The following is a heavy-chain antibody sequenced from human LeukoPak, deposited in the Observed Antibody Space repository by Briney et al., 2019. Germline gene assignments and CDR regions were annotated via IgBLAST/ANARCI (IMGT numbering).Heavy chain of an antibody. CDR1: GDSISSGDYY. CDR3: ARGPYSYDSSGAFDI. J-gene: IGHJ3*02. D-gene: IGHD3-22*01. Sequence: SETLSLTCTVSGDSISSGDYYWSWIRQPAGKGLEWIGRISSSGSTNYNPSLKTRFTVSVDTSKNQFSLKLSSVTPADTAVYFCARGPYSYDSSGAFDIWGQGTMVTVSS. V-gene: IGHV4-61*02. CDR2: ISSSGST.